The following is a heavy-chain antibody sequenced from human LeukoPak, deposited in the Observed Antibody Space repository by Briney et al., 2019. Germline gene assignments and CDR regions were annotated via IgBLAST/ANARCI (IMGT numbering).Heavy chain of an antibody. CDR2: IDPKSGVT. CDR1: GYTFTGYL. CDR3: ARFGEGGDDGDV. D-gene: IGHD3-3*01. Sequence: ASVTVSCKASGYTFTGYLIHWVRQAPGQGLGWMGWIDPKSGVTNYAQKFQGRVNMTRDTSTTTLYMEMTGLRSDDPAVYFCARFGEGGDDGDVWGKGTTVTVSS. J-gene: IGHJ6*04. V-gene: IGHV1-2*02.